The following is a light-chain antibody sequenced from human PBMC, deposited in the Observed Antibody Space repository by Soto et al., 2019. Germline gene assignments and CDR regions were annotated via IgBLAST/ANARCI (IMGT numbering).Light chain of an antibody. Sequence: IQMTQSPSTLSASVGDRLTITCRASQSISTSLAWYQQKPGKAPKLVIFDASTLANGVPSTFSGSGSGTEFFLTISSLQPDDFATYYCQEYATFRFTFGQGTQLEIK. CDR1: QSISTS. CDR2: DAS. CDR3: QEYATFRFT. V-gene: IGKV1-5*01. J-gene: IGKJ2*01.